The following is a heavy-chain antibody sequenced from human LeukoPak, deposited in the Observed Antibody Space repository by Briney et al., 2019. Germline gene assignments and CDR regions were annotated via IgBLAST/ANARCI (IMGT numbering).Heavy chain of an antibody. CDR2: TDRNTGNP. CDR1: VYTFRNYA. J-gene: IGHJ5*02. Sequence: ASVKVSCKASVYTFRNYAINWVRQAPGQGLEWMGRTDRNTGNPTYAQGFTGRFVFSLDTSVTTAYLQISSLKAEDTAVYYCVRDVGNYDSRGYYLGWFDPWGQGTLVIVSS. D-gene: IGHD3-22*01. CDR3: VRDVGNYDSRGYYLGWFDP. V-gene: IGHV7-4-1*02.